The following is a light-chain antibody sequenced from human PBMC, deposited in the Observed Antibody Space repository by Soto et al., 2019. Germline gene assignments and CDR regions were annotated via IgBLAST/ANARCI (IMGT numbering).Light chain of an antibody. CDR2: GAS. CDR1: HSVRSN. V-gene: IGKV3-15*01. Sequence: EVVMTQSPATLSVSPVEIVTLCCIAIHSVRSNLAWYQQKPGQSPRLLIYGASTRATGIPARFSGSGSGTEFTLTIRSLQSEDFAVYYCQQYNNWPPITCGQGTRLEIK. CDR3: QQYNNWPPIT. J-gene: IGKJ5*01.